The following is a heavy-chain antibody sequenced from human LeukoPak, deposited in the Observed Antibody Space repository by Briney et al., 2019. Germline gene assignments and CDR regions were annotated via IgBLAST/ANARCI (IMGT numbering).Heavy chain of an antibody. CDR2: ISLNSGGT. Sequence: ASVKVSCKVSGYTLTELSMHWVRQAPGQGLEWMGWISLNSGGTNCAQKFQGRVTMTRDTSISIAYMELSRLRSDDTAVYYCASDYYGSGSSIGYYFDYWGQGTLVTVSS. CDR3: ASDYYGSGSSIGYYFDY. V-gene: IGHV1-2*02. J-gene: IGHJ4*02. CDR1: GYTLTELS. D-gene: IGHD3-10*01.